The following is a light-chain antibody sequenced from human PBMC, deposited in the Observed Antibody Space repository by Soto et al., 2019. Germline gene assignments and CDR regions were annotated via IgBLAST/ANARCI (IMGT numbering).Light chain of an antibody. V-gene: IGKV3-11*01. CDR3: QQRSNWGLT. Sequence: EIVLTQSPATLSLSPGERATLSCRASQRVSSYLAWYQQRPGQAPRLLSNDTSNRATGIPDRFSGSGSGTDFTLTISSLEPEDFAVYYCQQRSNWGLTFGGGTKVEIK. CDR1: QRVSSY. CDR2: DTS. J-gene: IGKJ4*01.